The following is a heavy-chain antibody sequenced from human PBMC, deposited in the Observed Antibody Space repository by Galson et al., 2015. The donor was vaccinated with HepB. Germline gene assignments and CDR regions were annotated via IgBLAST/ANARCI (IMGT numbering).Heavy chain of an antibody. J-gene: IGHJ6*03. D-gene: IGHD5-18*01. Sequence: LSLTCTVPGGSISSGGYYWSWIRQHPGKGLEWIGYIYYSGSTYYNPSLKSRVTISVDTSKNQFSLKLSSVTAADTAVYYCARGLTGSYGPEVHYYYYMDVWGKGTTVTVSS. V-gene: IGHV4-31*03. CDR2: IYYSGST. CDR1: GGSISSGGYY. CDR3: ARGLTGSYGPEVHYYYYMDV.